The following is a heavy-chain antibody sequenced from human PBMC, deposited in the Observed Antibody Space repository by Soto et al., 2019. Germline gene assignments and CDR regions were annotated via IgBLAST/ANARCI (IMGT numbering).Heavy chain of an antibody. CDR2: IKQDGSEK. CDR1: GFTFSSYW. D-gene: IGHD3-9*01. V-gene: IGHV3-7*04. J-gene: IGHJ3*02. CDR3: ARVLRYFDWFDAFDI. Sequence: GGSLRLSCAASGFTFSSYWMSWVRQAPGKGLEWVANIKQDGSEKYYVDSVKGRFTISRDNAKNSLYLQMNSLRAEDTAVYYCARVLRYFDWFDAFDIWGQGTMVTVSS.